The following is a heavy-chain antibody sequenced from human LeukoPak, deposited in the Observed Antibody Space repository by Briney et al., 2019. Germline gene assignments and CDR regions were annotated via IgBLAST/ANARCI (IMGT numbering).Heavy chain of an antibody. J-gene: IGHJ4*02. Sequence: GGSLRLSCAVSGFTFDDYGVSWVRHAPGKGLEWVSGINWNGGSTGYADSVKGRFTISRDNAKKSVYLKMNSLRGEDTALYYCARDYCGGDCYPFAYWGQGTLVTVSS. CDR2: INWNGGST. V-gene: IGHV3-20*04. D-gene: IGHD2-21*02. CDR3: ARDYCGGDCYPFAY. CDR1: GFTFDDYG.